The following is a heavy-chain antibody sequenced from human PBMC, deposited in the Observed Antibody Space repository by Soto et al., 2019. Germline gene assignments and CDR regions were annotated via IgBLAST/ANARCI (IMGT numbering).Heavy chain of an antibody. J-gene: IGHJ6*02. CDR2: IYTSGST. CDR3: ARETRWSSGWIYYYYYGMDV. V-gene: IGHV4-4*07. CDR1: GGSISSYY. Sequence: SETLSLTCTVSGGSISSYYWSWIRQPAGKGLEWIGRIYTSGSTNYNPSLKSRVTMSVDTSKNQFSLKLSSVTAADTAVYYCARETRWSSGWIYYYYYGMDVWGHGTTVTVSS. D-gene: IGHD6-19*01.